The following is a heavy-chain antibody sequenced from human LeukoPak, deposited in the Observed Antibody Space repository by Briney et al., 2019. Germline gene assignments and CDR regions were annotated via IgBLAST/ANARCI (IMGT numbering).Heavy chain of an antibody. CDR3: ARGGSLGY. CDR1: GFTFSSYE. CDR2: ISSSGSAI. J-gene: IGHJ4*02. V-gene: IGHV3-48*03. D-gene: IGHD6-19*01. Sequence: AGGSLRLSCAGSGFTFSSYEMNWVRQAPGKGLEWVSKISSSGSAIYYADSVKGRFTISRDNAKSTLYLQMNSLRAEDTAVYYCARGGSLGYWGQGTQVTVSS.